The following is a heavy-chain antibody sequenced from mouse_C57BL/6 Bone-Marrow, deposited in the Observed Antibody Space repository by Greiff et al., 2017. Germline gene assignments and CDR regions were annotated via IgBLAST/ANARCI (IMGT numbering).Heavy chain of an antibody. CDR2: IDPSDSET. D-gene: IGHD1-1*01. CDR1: GYTFTSYW. V-gene: IGHV1-52*01. CDR3: AFYYYGSSYSYFDV. Sequence: VQLQQPGAELVRPGSSVKLSCKASGYTFTSYWMHWVKQRPIQGLEWIGNIDPSDSETHYNQKFKDKATLTVDKSSSTAYMQLSSLTSEDSAVYYCAFYYYGSSYSYFDVWGTGTTVTVSS. J-gene: IGHJ1*03.